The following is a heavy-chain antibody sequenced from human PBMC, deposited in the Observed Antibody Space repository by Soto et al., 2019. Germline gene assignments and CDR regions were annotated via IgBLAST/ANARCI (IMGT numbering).Heavy chain of an antibody. CDR2: INHSGST. CDR1: GGSFSGYY. J-gene: IGHJ6*02. Sequence: SETLSLTCAVYGGSFSGYYWSWIRQPPGKGLEWIGEINHSGSTNYDPSLKSRVTISVDTSKNQFSLKLSSVTAADTAVYYCARGPARVFSSSWSCKLSDYGMDVWGQGTTVTVSS. V-gene: IGHV4-34*01. D-gene: IGHD6-13*01. CDR3: ARGPARVFSSSWSCKLSDYGMDV.